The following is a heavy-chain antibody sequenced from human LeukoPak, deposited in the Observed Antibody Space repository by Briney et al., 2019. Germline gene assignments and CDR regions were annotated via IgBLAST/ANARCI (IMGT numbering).Heavy chain of an antibody. CDR3: ARGRTHYYDSSGYVAWFDP. Sequence: SVKVSCKASGGTFSSYAISWMRQAPGQGLEWMGRIIPIFGIANYAQKFQGRVTITADKSTSTAYMELSSLRSEDTAVYYCARGRTHYYDSSGYVAWFDPWGQGTLVTVSS. CDR1: GGTFSSYA. V-gene: IGHV1-69*04. CDR2: IIPIFGIA. D-gene: IGHD3-22*01. J-gene: IGHJ5*02.